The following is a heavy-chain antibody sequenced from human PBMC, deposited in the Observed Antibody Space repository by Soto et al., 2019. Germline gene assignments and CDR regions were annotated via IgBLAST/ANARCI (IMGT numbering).Heavy chain of an antibody. Sequence: QVQLVQSGAEVKKPGASVKVSCKASGYTFTSYAMHWVRQAPGQRLEWMGWINAGNGNTKYSQKFQGRVTITRNTSACTAYMELSSLRSEDTAVYCCERDVGATGDWGQGTLVTVSS. CDR3: ERDVGATGD. J-gene: IGHJ4*02. CDR1: GYTFTSYA. V-gene: IGHV1-3*01. CDR2: INAGNGNT. D-gene: IGHD1-26*01.